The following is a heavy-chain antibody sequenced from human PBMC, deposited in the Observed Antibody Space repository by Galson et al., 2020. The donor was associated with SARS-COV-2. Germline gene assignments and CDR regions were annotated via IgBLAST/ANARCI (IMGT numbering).Heavy chain of an antibody. Sequence: ASVKVSCKASGYTFTDNYMHWVRQAPGQGLEWMGRINPNSGGTNYAQKFQGRVTMTRDTSISTAYMEISRLRSDDTAVYYCARRLDGYNYYFDYWGQGTLVTVSS. CDR1: GYTFTDNY. CDR2: INPNSGGT. J-gene: IGHJ4*02. V-gene: IGHV1-2*06. D-gene: IGHD5-12*01. CDR3: ARRLDGYNYYFDY.